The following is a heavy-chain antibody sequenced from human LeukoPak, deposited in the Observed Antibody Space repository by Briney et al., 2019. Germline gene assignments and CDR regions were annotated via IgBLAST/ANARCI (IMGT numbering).Heavy chain of an antibody. V-gene: IGHV3-30-3*01. CDR1: GFTFSNYY. Sequence: SCKASGFTFSNYYLHWVRQAPGKGLEWVAVISYDGSNKYYADSVKGRFTISRDNSKNTLYLQMNSLRAEDTAVYYCARDCSGGSSYGSFDYWGQGTLVTVSS. D-gene: IGHD2-15*01. CDR2: ISYDGSNK. J-gene: IGHJ4*02. CDR3: ARDCSGGSSYGSFDY.